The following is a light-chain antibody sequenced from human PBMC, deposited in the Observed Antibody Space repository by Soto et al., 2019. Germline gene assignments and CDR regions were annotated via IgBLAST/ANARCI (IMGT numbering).Light chain of an antibody. CDR2: DVT. CDR3: SSHTSSSAVV. J-gene: IGLJ2*01. Sequence: QSALTQPASVSGSPGQSITISCTGISSDVGGYDYVSWYQRHPGKAPRLMIYDVTNRPSGVSDRFSGSKSGNTASLTISGLQTEDEADYYCSSHTSSSAVVFGGGTKLTVL. V-gene: IGLV2-14*03. CDR1: SSDVGGYDY.